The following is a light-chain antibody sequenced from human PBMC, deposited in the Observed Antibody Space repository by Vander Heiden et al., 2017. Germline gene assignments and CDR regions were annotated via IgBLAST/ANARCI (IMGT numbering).Light chain of an antibody. CDR2: LNSDGSH. Sequence: CTLSSGHRSYAIAWHQQQPEKGPRYLMKLNSDGSHSKGDGIPDRFSGSSSGAERYLTISSLQSEDEADYYCQTWGTGVWVFGGGTKLTVL. V-gene: IGLV4-69*01. CDR3: QTWGTGVWV. CDR1: SGHRSYA. J-gene: IGLJ3*02.